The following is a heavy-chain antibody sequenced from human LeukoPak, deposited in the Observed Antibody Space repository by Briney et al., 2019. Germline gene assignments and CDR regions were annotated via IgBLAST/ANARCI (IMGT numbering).Heavy chain of an antibody. CDR2: INHSGST. J-gene: IGHJ5*02. D-gene: IGHD4-23*01. CDR1: GGSFSGYY. Sequence: SETLSLTCAVYGGSFSGYYWSWIRQPPGKGLEWIGEINHSGSTNYNPSLKSRVTISVDTSKNQFSLKLSSVTAADTAVYYCARPRSYGGYWFYPWGQGTLVTVSS. CDR3: ARPRSYGGYWFYP. V-gene: IGHV4-34*01.